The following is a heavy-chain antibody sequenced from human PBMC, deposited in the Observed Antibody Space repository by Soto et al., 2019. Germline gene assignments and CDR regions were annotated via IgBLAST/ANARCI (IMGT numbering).Heavy chain of an antibody. CDR3: ARLGYCSSTSCYAGLGYYYYCCLDV. CDR1: GYTFTSYG. Sequence: QVQLVQSGAEVKKPGASVKVSCKASGYTFTSYGISWVRQAPGQGLEWMGWISGYNGNTNYAQKLQGRVTMTTDPSTNTAYMELRSLRSDDTAVYYCARLGYCSSTSCYAGLGYYYYCCLDVWGKGSTVTVSS. V-gene: IGHV1-18*01. J-gene: IGHJ6*03. D-gene: IGHD2-2*01. CDR2: ISGYNGNT.